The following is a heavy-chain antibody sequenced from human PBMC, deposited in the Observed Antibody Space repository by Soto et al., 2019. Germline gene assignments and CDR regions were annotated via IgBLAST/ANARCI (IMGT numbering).Heavy chain of an antibody. CDR2: ISYDGSNK. J-gene: IGHJ5*02. D-gene: IGHD3-10*01. CDR1: GFTFSSYA. CDR3: ASHPPYYGSGLFDP. Sequence: PGGSLRLSCAASGFTFSSYAMHWVRQAPGKGLEWVAVISYDGSNKYYADSVKGRFTISRDNSKNTLYLQMNSLRAEDTAVYYCASHPPYYGSGLFDPWGQGTLVTVSS. V-gene: IGHV3-30-3*01.